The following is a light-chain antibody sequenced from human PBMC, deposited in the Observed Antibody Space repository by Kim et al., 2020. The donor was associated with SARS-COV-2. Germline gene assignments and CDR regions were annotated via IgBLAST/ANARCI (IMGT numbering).Light chain of an antibody. V-gene: IGLV1-44*01. CDR1: SSNIGSNT. CDR3: ATWDDSLNGPV. CDR2: SNN. J-gene: IGLJ3*02. Sequence: GQRVTISCSGSSSNIGSNTVNGYQQLPGTAPKLLIYSNNQRPSGVPDRVSGSKSGTSASLAISGLQSEDEADYYCATWDDSLNGPVFGGGTQLTVL.